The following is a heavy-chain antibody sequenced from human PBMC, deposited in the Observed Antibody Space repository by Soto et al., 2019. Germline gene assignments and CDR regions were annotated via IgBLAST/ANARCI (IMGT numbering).Heavy chain of an antibody. D-gene: IGHD4-17*01. CDR3: EGGGIMYGDYRSMDV. J-gene: IGHJ6*03. Sequence: EVQLVESGGGLVEPGGSLRLSCAASGFTFSSYNMNWVRQAPGKGLGWVSSLSSSSSYIYYADSVKARFTISRDNANNSLKLQMNSLRAEDTAVYYCEGGGIMYGDYRSMDVWGKGTTVTVSS. V-gene: IGHV3-21*01. CDR2: LSSSSSYI. CDR1: GFTFSSYN.